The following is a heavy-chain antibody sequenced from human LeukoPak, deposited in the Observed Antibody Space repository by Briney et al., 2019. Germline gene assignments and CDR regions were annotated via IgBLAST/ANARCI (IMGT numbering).Heavy chain of an antibody. Sequence: GGSLRLSCAASGFTFSSYEMNWVRQAPGKGLEWVSYISSSGSTIYYADSVKGRFTISRDNAKNSLYLQMNSLRAEDTAVYYCARGDYYGSGSYSIFYGMDVWAKGTTVTVSS. D-gene: IGHD3-10*01. CDR3: ARGDYYGSGSYSIFYGMDV. V-gene: IGHV3-48*03. CDR1: GFTFSSYE. CDR2: ISSSGSTI. J-gene: IGHJ6*04.